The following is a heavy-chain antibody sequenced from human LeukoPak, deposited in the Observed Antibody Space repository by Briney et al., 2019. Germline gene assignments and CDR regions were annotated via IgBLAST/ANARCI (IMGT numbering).Heavy chain of an antibody. V-gene: IGHV3-66*01. CDR2: IYSGGST. CDR1: GFTVSSNY. J-gene: IGHJ6*02. CDR3: ARDVKYSSGWYQSDYYGMDV. Sequence: GGSLRLSCAASGFTVSSNYMSWVRQAPGKGLEWVSVIYSGGSTYYADSVKGRFTISRDNSKNTLYLQMNSLRAEETAVYYCARDVKYSSGWYQSDYYGMDVWGQGTTVTVSS. D-gene: IGHD6-19*01.